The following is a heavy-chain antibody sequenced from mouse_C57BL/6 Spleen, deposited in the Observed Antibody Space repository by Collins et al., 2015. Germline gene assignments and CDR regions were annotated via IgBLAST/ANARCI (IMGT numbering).Heavy chain of an antibody. Sequence: QVQLQQPGAELVKPGASVKLSCKASGYTFTSYWMHWVKQRPGQGLEWIGMIHPNSGSTNYNEKFKSKATLTVDKSSSTAYMQLSSLTSEDSAVYYCARSPHSNYWYFDVWGTGTTVTVSS. V-gene: IGHV1-64*01. J-gene: IGHJ1*03. CDR1: GYTFTSYW. CDR3: ARSPHSNYWYFDV. CDR2: IHPNSGST. D-gene: IGHD2-5*01.